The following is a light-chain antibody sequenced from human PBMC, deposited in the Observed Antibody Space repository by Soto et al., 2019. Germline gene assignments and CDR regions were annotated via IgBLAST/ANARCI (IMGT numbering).Light chain of an antibody. CDR1: QSISSW. Sequence: DIQMTQSPSTLSASVGDRVTITCRASQSISSWLAWYQQKPGKAPKVLIYDASSLESGVPSRFSGSGSGTEFSLTISSLQPEDFAPYYCQQYSSYPHTFGQGTKLEIK. CDR2: DAS. V-gene: IGKV1-5*01. J-gene: IGKJ2*01. CDR3: QQYSSYPHT.